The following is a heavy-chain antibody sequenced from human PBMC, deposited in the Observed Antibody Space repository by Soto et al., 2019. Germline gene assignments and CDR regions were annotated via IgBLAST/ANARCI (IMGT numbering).Heavy chain of an antibody. Sequence: QMHVVEFGGGVVQPGGSLRLSCAASGFTFSSHAMHWVRQAPGKGLEWAALISYDGNNQLYTDSVKGRFTISRDNSKNTLYLQMNSLRLEDTAIYYSVGEVGGRNFDPWGQGTLVTVSS. CDR1: GFTFSSHA. CDR3: VGEVGGRNFDP. CDR2: ISYDGNNQ. J-gene: IGHJ5*02. D-gene: IGHD1-26*01. V-gene: IGHV3-30-3*01.